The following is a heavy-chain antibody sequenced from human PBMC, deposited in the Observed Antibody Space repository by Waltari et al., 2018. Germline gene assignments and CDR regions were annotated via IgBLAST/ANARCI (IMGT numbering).Heavy chain of an antibody. D-gene: IGHD3-10*01. CDR3: AKLRNYGTTWAGAFDC. Sequence: EEQLLQSGGGLVQPGGSLRLSCAASGFTFTTYAMSGVRQAPGKGLEWVSAFNGRDGGAYYADSVKGRFTISSDNSRNTLYLQMNSLRAEDTAVYYCAKLRNYGTTWAGAFDCWGQGTLVTVSS. J-gene: IGHJ4*02. CDR1: GFTFTTYA. CDR2: FNGRDGGA. V-gene: IGHV3-23*01.